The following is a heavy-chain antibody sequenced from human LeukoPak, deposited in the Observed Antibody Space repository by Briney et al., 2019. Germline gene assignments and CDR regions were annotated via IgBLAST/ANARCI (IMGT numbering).Heavy chain of an antibody. Sequence: PGGSLRLSCAASGFTFSSYSMNWVRQAPGKGLEWVSSISSSSSYIYYADSVKRRFTISRDNAKNSLYLQMNSLRAEDTAVYYCARDRPIRTVFYYDSSGYLDYWGQGTLVTVSS. J-gene: IGHJ4*02. CDR2: ISSSSSYI. CDR1: GFTFSSYS. D-gene: IGHD3-22*01. V-gene: IGHV3-21*01. CDR3: ARDRPIRTVFYYDSSGYLDY.